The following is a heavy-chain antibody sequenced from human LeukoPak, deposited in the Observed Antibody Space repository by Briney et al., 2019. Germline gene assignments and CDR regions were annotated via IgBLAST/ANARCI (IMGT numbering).Heavy chain of an antibody. D-gene: IGHD2-2*01. CDR1: GFTFKNYA. J-gene: IGHJ4*02. V-gene: IGHV3-23*01. CDR2: ISDSGGGT. Sequence: GGSLRLSCAAAGFTFKNYAMSWVRQAPGKGLEWVSTISDSGGGTYHADSVNDRFTISRDNSKNTLYLQMNSLRVEDTAVYYCAKGSCSSSTCASDFWGQENLVPVSS. CDR3: AKGSCSSSTCASDF.